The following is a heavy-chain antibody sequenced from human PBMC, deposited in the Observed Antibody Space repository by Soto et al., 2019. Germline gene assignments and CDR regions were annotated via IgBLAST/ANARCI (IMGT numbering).Heavy chain of an antibody. D-gene: IGHD3-10*01. V-gene: IGHV3-33*01. Sequence: QVQLVESGGGVVQPGRSLRLSCAASGFTFSSYGMHWVRQAPGKGLEWVAVIWYDGSNKYYADSVKGRFTISRDNSKNTLYLQMNSLRAEDTAVYYCARDSGPRWFGELFEKGVHFDYWGQGTLVTVSS. CDR2: IWYDGSNK. CDR1: GFTFSSYG. J-gene: IGHJ4*02. CDR3: ARDSGPRWFGELFEKGVHFDY.